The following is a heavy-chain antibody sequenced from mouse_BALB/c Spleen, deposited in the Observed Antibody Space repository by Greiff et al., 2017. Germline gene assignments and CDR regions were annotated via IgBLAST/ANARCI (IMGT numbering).Heavy chain of an antibody. CDR1: GFSLTSYG. CDR3: ARKEYGNYYAMDY. CDR2: IWSGGST. D-gene: IGHD2-10*02. J-gene: IGHJ4*01. Sequence: QVQLKQSGPGLVQPSQSLSITCTVSGFSLTSYGVHWVRQSPGKGLEWLGVIWSGGSTDYNAAFISRLSISKDNSKSQVFFKMNSLQADDTAIYYCARKEYGNYYAMDYWGQGTSVTVSS. V-gene: IGHV2-4-1*01.